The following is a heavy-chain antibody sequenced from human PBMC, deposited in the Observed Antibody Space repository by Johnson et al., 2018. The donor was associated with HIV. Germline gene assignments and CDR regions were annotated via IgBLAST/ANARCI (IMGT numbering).Heavy chain of an antibody. Sequence: QVQLVESGGGVVQPGRSLRLSCAASGFTFSSYAMHWVRQAPGKGLEWVAVISYDGNNKYYADSVKGRFTISRDNSKNTLYLQMNSLRAEDTAVYYCAREGSTVVTSAFDIWGQGTMVTVSS. CDR3: AREGSTVVTSAFDI. CDR1: GFTFSSYA. V-gene: IGHV3-30*14. D-gene: IGHD4-23*01. CDR2: ISYDGNNK. J-gene: IGHJ3*02.